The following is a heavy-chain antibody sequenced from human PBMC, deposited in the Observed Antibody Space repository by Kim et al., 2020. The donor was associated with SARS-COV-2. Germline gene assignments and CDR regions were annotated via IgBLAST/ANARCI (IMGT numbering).Heavy chain of an antibody. Sequence: ASVKVSCKASGYTFTSYAMHWVRQAPGQRLEWMGWINAGNGNTKYSQKFQGRVTITRDTSASTAYMELSSLRSEDTAVYYCARDGPDHYDFWSGYYAPETYFDYWGQGTLVTVSS. D-gene: IGHD3-3*01. V-gene: IGHV1-3*01. CDR3: ARDGPDHYDFWSGYYAPETYFDY. CDR2: INAGNGNT. CDR1: GYTFTSYA. J-gene: IGHJ4*02.